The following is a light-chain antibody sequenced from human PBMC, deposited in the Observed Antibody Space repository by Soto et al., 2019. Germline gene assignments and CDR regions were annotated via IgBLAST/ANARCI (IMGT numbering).Light chain of an antibody. CDR2: LGS. Sequence: IVMTQSPLSLPVTPGEPASISCRSSQSLLHSNGYTYLDWYLQKPGQSPQLLIYLGSSRAYGVPDRLSGSGSGTDFTLEISSVEPEDVGVYYCMQALQTPQLTFGGGTKVEIK. J-gene: IGKJ4*01. CDR1: QSLLHSNGYTY. CDR3: MQALQTPQLT. V-gene: IGKV2-28*01.